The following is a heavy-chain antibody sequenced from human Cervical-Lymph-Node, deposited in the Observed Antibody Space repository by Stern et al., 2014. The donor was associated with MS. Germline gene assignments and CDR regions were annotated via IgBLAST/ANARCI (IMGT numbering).Heavy chain of an antibody. D-gene: IGHD2-21*01. CDR3: VRAREGYYFDY. CDR1: GFSLSTTGMC. Sequence: QVTLRESGPALVKPTQTLTLTCTFSGFSLSTTGMCLSWIRQPPGKALEWLALADWDGDKYYSTALKTRLTISKDTSKNQLVLTMTNMAPLDTATYFCVRAREGYYFDYWGQGIPVTVSS. CDR2: ADWDGDK. V-gene: IGHV2-70*01. J-gene: IGHJ4*02.